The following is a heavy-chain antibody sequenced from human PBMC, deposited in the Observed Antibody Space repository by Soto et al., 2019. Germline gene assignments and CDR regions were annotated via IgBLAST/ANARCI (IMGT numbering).Heavy chain of an antibody. V-gene: IGHV1-2*02. CDR3: ARAIGEVGGRDY. CDR1: GGTFSSYA. Sequence: ASVKVSCKASGGTFSSYAISWVRQAPGQGLEWMGWINPNSGGTNYAQKFQGRVTMTRDTSISTAYMELSRLRSDDTAVYYCARAIGEVGGRDYWGQGTLVTVSS. CDR2: INPNSGGT. D-gene: IGHD3-16*01. J-gene: IGHJ4*02.